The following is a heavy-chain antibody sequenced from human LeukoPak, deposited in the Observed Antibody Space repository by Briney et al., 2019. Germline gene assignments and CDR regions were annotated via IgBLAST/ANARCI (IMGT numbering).Heavy chain of an antibody. J-gene: IGHJ6*03. CDR1: GGSFSGYY. V-gene: IGHV4-34*01. CDR2: INHSGST. CDR3: ARRRDYYGSGGYRYYYYYMDV. Sequence: SETLSLTCAVYGGSFSGYYWSWIRQPPGKGLEWIGEINHSGSTNYNPSLKSRVTISVDTSKNQFSLKLSSVTAADTAVYYCARRRDYYGSGGYRYYYYYMDVWGKGTTVTISS. D-gene: IGHD3-10*01.